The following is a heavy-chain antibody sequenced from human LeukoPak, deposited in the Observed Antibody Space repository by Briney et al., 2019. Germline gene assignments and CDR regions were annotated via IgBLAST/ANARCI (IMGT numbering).Heavy chain of an antibody. J-gene: IGHJ4*02. CDR3: ARQWQLVDHPFDY. V-gene: IGHV5-51*01. CDR2: IYPGDSDT. CDR1: GYSFTSYW. D-gene: IGHD6-6*01. Sequence: GESLQISCKGSGYSFTSYWIGWVRQMPGKGLEWMGIIYPGDSDTRYSPSFQGQVTISADKSISTAYLQWSSLRASDTAMYYCARQWQLVDHPFDYWGQGTLVTVSS.